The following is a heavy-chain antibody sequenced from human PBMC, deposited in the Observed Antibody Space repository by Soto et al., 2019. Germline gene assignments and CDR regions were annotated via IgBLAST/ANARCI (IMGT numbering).Heavy chain of an antibody. CDR3: ARDGLYGDYGHY. Sequence: SVKVSCKASGGTFSSYAINWVRQAPGQGLEWMGGIIPIFGSTSYAQKFQGRVTMTRDTSTSTVYMELSSLRSEDTAVYYCARDGLYGDYGHYWGQGTLVTVSS. CDR2: IIPIFGST. J-gene: IGHJ4*02. D-gene: IGHD4-17*01. CDR1: GGTFSSYA. V-gene: IGHV1-69*05.